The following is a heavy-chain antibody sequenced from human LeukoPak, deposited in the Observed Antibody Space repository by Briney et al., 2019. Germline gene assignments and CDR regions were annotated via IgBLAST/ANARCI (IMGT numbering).Heavy chain of an antibody. J-gene: IGHJ4*02. Sequence: SSETLSLTCTVSGGSISSYYWSWIRQPPGKGLEWIGYIYYSGSTNYNPSLKSRVTISVDTSKNQFSLKLSSVTAADTAVYYCARGYDSSGYEYFDYWGQGTLVTVPS. V-gene: IGHV4-59*01. CDR3: ARGYDSSGYEYFDY. CDR2: IYYSGST. CDR1: GGSISSYY. D-gene: IGHD3-22*01.